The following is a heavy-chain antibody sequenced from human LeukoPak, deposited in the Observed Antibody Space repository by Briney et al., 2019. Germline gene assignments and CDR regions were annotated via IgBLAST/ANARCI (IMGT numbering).Heavy chain of an antibody. Sequence: GGSLTLSCAASGFTFSSYGMHWVRQAPGKGLEWVAVISYDGSNKYYADSVKGRFTISRDNSKNTLYLQMNSLRAEDTAVYYCAKAGGGDSSGLDAFDIWGQGTMVSVAS. D-gene: IGHD3-22*01. J-gene: IGHJ3*02. CDR1: GFTFSSYG. V-gene: IGHV3-30*18. CDR2: ISYDGSNK. CDR3: AKAGGGDSSGLDAFDI.